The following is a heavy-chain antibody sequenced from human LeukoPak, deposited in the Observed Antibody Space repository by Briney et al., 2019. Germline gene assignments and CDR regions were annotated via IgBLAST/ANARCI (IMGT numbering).Heavy chain of an antibody. D-gene: IGHD3-22*01. CDR1: GFTFTSYW. CDR3: ARDAIGITTYDSYFDN. V-gene: IGHV3-7*01. CDR2: INQDGSEK. J-gene: IGHJ4*02. Sequence: PGGSLRLSCAASGFTFTSYWMSWVRRAPGKGLEWVANINQDGSEKYYVDSVKGRFTISRDNAKSALYLQMNRLRAEDTAVYYCARDAIGITTYDSYFDNWGQGTLVTVSS.